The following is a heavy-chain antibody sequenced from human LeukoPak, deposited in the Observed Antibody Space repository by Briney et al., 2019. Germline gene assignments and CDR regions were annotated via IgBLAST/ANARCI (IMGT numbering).Heavy chain of an antibody. Sequence: GGSLRLSCAASGFTFSSYGMHWVRQAPGKGLEWVAFIRYDGSNKYYADSVKGRFTISRDNSRNTLYLQMNSLRAEDTAVYYCAKDGLNYYDSSGYRDFDYWGQGTLVTVSS. CDR2: IRYDGSNK. D-gene: IGHD3-22*01. CDR3: AKDGLNYYDSSGYRDFDY. V-gene: IGHV3-30*02. CDR1: GFTFSSYG. J-gene: IGHJ4*02.